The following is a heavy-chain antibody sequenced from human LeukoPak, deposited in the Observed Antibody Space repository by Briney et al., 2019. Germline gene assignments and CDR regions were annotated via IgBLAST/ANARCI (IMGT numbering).Heavy chain of an antibody. V-gene: IGHV3-7*01. J-gene: IGHJ4*02. Sequence: GGSLRLSCAASGFTFSSYGMSWVRQAPGKGLEWVANIREDGGHTNYVDSVKGRFTISRDNAKNSLFLQMDGLRVDDTAVYFCARDGRGGHNDFWGQGTLITVSS. CDR1: GFTFSSYG. D-gene: IGHD4-23*01. CDR3: ARDGRGGHNDF. CDR2: IREDGGHT.